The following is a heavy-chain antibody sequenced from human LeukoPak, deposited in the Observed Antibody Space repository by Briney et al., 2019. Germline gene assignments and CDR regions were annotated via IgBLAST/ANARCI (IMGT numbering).Heavy chain of an antibody. D-gene: IGHD3-3*01. CDR3: AKDRSSTYYDFWSGYPYFDY. CDR2: ISGSGGST. CDR1: GIVFSNTA. V-gene: IGHV3-23*01. J-gene: IGHJ4*02. Sequence: GGSLRLSCAASGIVFSNTAMNWARQSPGKGLEWVSAISGSGGSTYYADSVKGRFTISRDNSKNTLYLQMNSLRAEDTAVYYCAKDRSSTYYDFWSGYPYFDYWGQGTLVTVSS.